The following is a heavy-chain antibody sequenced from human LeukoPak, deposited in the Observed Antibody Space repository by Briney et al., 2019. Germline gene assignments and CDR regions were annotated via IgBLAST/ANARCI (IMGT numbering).Heavy chain of an antibody. J-gene: IGHJ4*02. V-gene: IGHV3-23*01. CDR1: GFTFSSYG. Sequence: GGSLRLSCPASGFTFSSYGISWFGQAQGKGLEWVSAISGSGGSTYYADSVKGRFTISRDNSKNTLYLQMNSLRAEDTAVYYCAKDRYFDYWGQGTLVTVSS. CDR3: AKDRYFDY. CDR2: ISGSGGST.